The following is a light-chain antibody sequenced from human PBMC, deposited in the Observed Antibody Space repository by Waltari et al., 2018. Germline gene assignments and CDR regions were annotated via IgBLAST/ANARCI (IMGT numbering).Light chain of an antibody. CDR3: AAWDDRMNGHWV. Sequence: QSVLTQPPSASGTPGQRVTISCSGSSSNIGDNVVNWYQQLPGKAPKLLIYRNDHRPSGVPYRFSASKSGTSASLAISGLQSEDEADYYCAAWDDRMNGHWVFGGGTKVTVL. V-gene: IGLV1-44*01. CDR2: RND. CDR1: SSNIGDNV. J-gene: IGLJ3*02.